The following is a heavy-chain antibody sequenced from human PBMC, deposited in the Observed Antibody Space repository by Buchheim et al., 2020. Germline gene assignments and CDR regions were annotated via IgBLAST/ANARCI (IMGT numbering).Heavy chain of an antibody. CDR3: AKRQVVPSSVYYFDY. CDR1: GFTFTNYG. Sequence: EVQLLESGGGVVQPGGSLRLSCAASGFTFTNYGMSWVRQAPGKGLEWVSTIAGGGSTFYADSVKGRVTISRDNFKDTLYLQMISLRAEDTAVYYCAKRQVVPSSVYYFDYWGQGTL. D-gene: IGHD2-2*01. J-gene: IGHJ4*02. V-gene: IGHV3-23*01. CDR2: IAGGGST.